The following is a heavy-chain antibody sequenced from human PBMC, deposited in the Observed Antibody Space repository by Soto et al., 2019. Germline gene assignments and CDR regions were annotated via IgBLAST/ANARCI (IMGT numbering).Heavy chain of an antibody. V-gene: IGHV3-11*01. CDR2: ISSTGRTR. CDR1: GFTFSNYY. D-gene: IGHD5-12*01. CDR3: AKSYLSGREFDY. J-gene: IGHJ4*02. Sequence: GGSLRLSCAASGFTFSNYYMSWIRQAPGKGLEWVSYISSTGRTRYYADSVKGRFNVSRDNAQNSLSLKLNSLRVEDTAVYYCAKSYLSGREFDYWGQGTQVTVSS.